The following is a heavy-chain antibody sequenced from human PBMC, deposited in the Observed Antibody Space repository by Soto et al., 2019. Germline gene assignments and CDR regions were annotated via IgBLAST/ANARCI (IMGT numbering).Heavy chain of an antibody. CDR2: IYYSGST. Sequence: TSETLSLTCTVSGGSISSYYWSWIRQPPGKGLERIGYIYYSGSTNYNPSLKSRVTISVDTSKNQFSLKLSSVTAADTAVYYCARDLGVYGHCYYYYGMDVWGQGTTVTVSS. CDR1: GGSISSYY. V-gene: IGHV4-59*01. CDR3: ARDLGVYGHCYYYYGMDV. D-gene: IGHD2-8*01. J-gene: IGHJ6*02.